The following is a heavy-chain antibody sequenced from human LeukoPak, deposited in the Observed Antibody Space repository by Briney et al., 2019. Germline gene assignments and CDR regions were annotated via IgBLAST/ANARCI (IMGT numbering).Heavy chain of an antibody. CDR1: GGSISSSSYY. CDR3: ARLGLVVPAAIVWFDP. V-gene: IGHV4-39*01. J-gene: IGHJ5*02. Sequence: SETLSLTCTVSGGSISSSSYYWGWIRQPPGKGLEWIGSIYYSGSTYYNPSLKSRVTISVDTSKHQFSLKLSSVTAADTAVYYCARLGLVVPAAIVWFDPWGQGTLVTVSS. D-gene: IGHD2-2*02. CDR2: IYYSGST.